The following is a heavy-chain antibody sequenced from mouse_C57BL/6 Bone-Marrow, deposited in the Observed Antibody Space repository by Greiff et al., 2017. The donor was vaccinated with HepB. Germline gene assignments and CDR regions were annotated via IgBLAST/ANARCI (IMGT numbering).Heavy chain of an antibody. CDR1: GYSITSGYY. V-gene: IGHV3-6*01. CDR2: ISYDGSN. J-gene: IGHJ1*03. D-gene: IGHD2-10*02. CDR3: ARGALGWYFDV. Sequence: EVKVEESGPGLVKPSQSLSLTCSVTGYSITSGYYWNWIRQFPGNKLEWMGYISYDGSNNYNPSLKNRISITRDTSKNQFFLKLNSVTTEDTATYYCARGALGWYFDVWGTGTTVTVSS.